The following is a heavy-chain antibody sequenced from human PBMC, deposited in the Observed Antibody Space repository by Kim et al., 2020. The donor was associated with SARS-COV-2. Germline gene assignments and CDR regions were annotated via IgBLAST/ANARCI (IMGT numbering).Heavy chain of an antibody. D-gene: IGHD6-13*01. Sequence: GGSLRLSCAASGFTFSSYAMSWVRQAPGKGLEWVSVIYSGGSSTYYADSVKGRFTISRDNSKNTLYLQMNSLRAEDTAVYYCAKTIIAAAADYFDYWGQGTLVTVSS. V-gene: IGHV3-23*03. CDR2: IYSGGSST. J-gene: IGHJ4*02. CDR3: AKTIIAAAADYFDY. CDR1: GFTFSSYA.